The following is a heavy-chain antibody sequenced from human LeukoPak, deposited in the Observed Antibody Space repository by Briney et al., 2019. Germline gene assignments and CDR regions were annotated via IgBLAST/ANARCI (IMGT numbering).Heavy chain of an antibody. J-gene: IGHJ4*02. Sequence: PGGSLRLSCAASGFTFNSYAMKWVRQAPGKGLEWVALISYDGSNKYYVDSVKGRFTISRDNSKNTLYLQMNSLRAEDTAVYYCAKSEGHTEPYWGQGTLVTVSS. V-gene: IGHV3-30-3*02. CDR1: GFTFNSYA. CDR3: AKSEGHTEPY. D-gene: IGHD1-14*01. CDR2: ISYDGSNK.